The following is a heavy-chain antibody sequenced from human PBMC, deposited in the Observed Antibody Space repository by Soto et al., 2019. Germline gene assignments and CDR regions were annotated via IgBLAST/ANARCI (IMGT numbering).Heavy chain of an antibody. J-gene: IGHJ4*02. D-gene: IGHD5-12*01. V-gene: IGHV4-31*03. CDR3: ARSRISEVATPDDY. Sequence: SETLSLTCTVSGGSISSGGYYWSWIRQHPGKGLEWIGYIYYSGSTYYNPSLKSRVTISVDTSKNQFSLKLSSVTAADTAVYYCARSRISEVATPDDYWGQGTLVTVSS. CDR1: GGSISSGGYY. CDR2: IYYSGST.